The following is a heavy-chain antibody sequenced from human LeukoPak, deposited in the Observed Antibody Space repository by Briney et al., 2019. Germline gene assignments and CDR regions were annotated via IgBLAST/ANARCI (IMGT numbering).Heavy chain of an antibody. D-gene: IGHD3-22*01. V-gene: IGHV3-74*01. CDR3: ARHSSIWHSIDY. CDR2: IKSDGSAA. CDR1: GFTFSNYW. Sequence: GGSLRLSCAASGFTFSNYWMHWVRQAPGKGLVWVSRIKSDGSAASHADSVKGRFTVSRDNAKNTLYLQMNSLRAEDTAAYYCARHSSIWHSIDYWGQGTLVTVSS. J-gene: IGHJ4*02.